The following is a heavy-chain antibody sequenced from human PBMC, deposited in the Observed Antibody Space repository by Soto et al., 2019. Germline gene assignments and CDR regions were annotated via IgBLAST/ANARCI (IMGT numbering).Heavy chain of an antibody. CDR3: ARDLAYIREY. Sequence: QVQLVQSGDEVKKPGASVKVSCKASGYTFTSYGISWVRQAPGQGLEWMGWISTAHTDVGYAPQRQGRVTMTTDTSTNTAYMELRNLRSDDTAVYYCARDLAYIREYWGQGTLLTVSS. D-gene: IGHD3-10*01. CDR1: GYTFTSYG. V-gene: IGHV1-18*01. J-gene: IGHJ4*02. CDR2: ISTAHTDV.